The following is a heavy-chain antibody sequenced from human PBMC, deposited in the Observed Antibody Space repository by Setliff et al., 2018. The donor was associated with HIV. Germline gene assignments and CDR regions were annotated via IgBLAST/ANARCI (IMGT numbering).Heavy chain of an antibody. D-gene: IGHD6-19*01. CDR3: AGGYLSGWSATAAN. CDR1: GGSFSGYY. CDR2: INHSGST. V-gene: IGHV4-34*01. Sequence: SETLSLTCAVFGGSFSGYYWSWIRQPPGKGLEWIGEINHSGSTDYNPSLKSRVTISVDTSKNQFSLNLSSVTAADTAVYYCAGGYLSGWSATAANWGQGALVTVSS. J-gene: IGHJ4*02.